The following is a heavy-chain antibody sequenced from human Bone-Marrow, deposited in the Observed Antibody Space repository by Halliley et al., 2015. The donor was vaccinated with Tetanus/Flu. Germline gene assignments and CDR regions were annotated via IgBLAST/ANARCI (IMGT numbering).Heavy chain of an antibody. V-gene: IGHV3-7*01. J-gene: IGHJ5*02. CDR1: GFTFSNYW. Sequence: SLRLSCAASGFTFSNYWMSWVRQAPGKGLEWVADIKQDGSEKDYVDSVRGRFTISRDNVKSSLYLQMNSLRAEDTAMYYCARDLNIENDYRFDPWGQGTLVTFSS. CDR2: IKQDGSEK. D-gene: IGHD4-17*01. CDR3: ARDLNIENDYRFDP.